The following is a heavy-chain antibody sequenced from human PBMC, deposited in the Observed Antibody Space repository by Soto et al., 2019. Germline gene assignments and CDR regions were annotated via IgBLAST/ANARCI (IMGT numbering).Heavy chain of an antibody. Sequence: QVQLVESGGGVVQPGRSLRLSCAASGFTFSSYGMHWVRQAPGKGLEWVAVISYDGSNKYYADSVKGRFTISRDNSKNTLYQQMNSLRAEDTAVYYCAKDLDDYVWESYRLGPEYYFDYWGQGTLVTVSS. D-gene: IGHD3-16*02. J-gene: IGHJ4*02. CDR1: GFTFSSYG. CDR3: AKDLDDYVWESYRLGPEYYFDY. CDR2: ISYDGSNK. V-gene: IGHV3-30*18.